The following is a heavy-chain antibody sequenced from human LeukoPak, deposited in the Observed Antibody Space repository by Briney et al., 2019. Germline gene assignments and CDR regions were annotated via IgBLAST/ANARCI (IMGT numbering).Heavy chain of an antibody. D-gene: IGHD3-22*01. CDR3: ARYNYYYDSSGYYDRGAFDI. J-gene: IGHJ3*02. CDR1: GGSISSYY. Sequence: SETLSLTCTVSGGSISSYYWSWIRQPPGKGLEWIGYIYYSGSTNYNPSLKSRVTISVDTSKNQFSLKLSSVTAADTAVYYCARYNYYYDSSGYYDRGAFDIWGQGTMVTVSS. CDR2: IYYSGST. V-gene: IGHV4-59*08.